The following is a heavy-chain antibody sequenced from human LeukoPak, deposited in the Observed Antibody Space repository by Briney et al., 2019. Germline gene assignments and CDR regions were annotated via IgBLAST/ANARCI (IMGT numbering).Heavy chain of an antibody. Sequence: GGSLRLSCVASGFTFSHYGIHWVRQAPGKGLEWVAVISSDGSNENYADPVKGRFTISRDNSKNTLYVQMNSLRAEDTAVYYCARDPAKFWSGHDYWGQGTLVTVSS. J-gene: IGHJ4*02. D-gene: IGHD3-3*01. CDR3: ARDPAKFWSGHDY. V-gene: IGHV3-30*03. CDR2: ISSDGSNE. CDR1: GFTFSHYG.